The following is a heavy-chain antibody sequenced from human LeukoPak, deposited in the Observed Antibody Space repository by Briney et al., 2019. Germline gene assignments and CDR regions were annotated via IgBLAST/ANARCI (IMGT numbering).Heavy chain of an antibody. J-gene: IGHJ4*02. CDR1: GGSFIGYY. CDR2: INHSGST. D-gene: IGHD1-26*01. Sequence: PSETLSLTCAVYGGSFIGYYWSWIRQPPGKGLEWIGEINHSGSTNYNPSLKSRVTISVDTSKNQFSLKLSSVTAADTAVYYCARELDSGSYPFDYWGQGTLVTVSS. V-gene: IGHV4-34*01. CDR3: ARELDSGSYPFDY.